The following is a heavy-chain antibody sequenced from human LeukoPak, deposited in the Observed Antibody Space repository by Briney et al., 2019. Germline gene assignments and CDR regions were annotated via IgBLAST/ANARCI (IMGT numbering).Heavy chain of an antibody. Sequence: GASVKVSCKASGYTFTGYYMHWVRQAPGQGLEWMGWINPNSGGTNYAQKFQGRVTMTRDTSISTAYMELSKLRSDDTAVYYCARASKSLGIGDVWGKGTTVTVSS. J-gene: IGHJ6*04. CDR3: ARASKSLGIGDV. CDR1: GYTFTGYY. CDR2: INPNSGGT. V-gene: IGHV1-2*02. D-gene: IGHD7-27*01.